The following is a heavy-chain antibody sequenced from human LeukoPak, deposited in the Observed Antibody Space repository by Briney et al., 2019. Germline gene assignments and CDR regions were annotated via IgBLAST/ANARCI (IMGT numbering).Heavy chain of an antibody. V-gene: IGHV4-39*07. CDR1: GGSISSSSYY. CDR3: ARDPWFGEAPFDP. CDR2: IYYSGSA. Sequence: SETLSLTCTVSGGSISSSSYYWGWIRQPPGKGLEWIGSIYYSGSAYYNPSLKSRVTTSVDTSKNQFSLKLSSVTAADTAVYYCARDPWFGEAPFDPWGQGTLVTVSS. D-gene: IGHD3-10*01. J-gene: IGHJ5*02.